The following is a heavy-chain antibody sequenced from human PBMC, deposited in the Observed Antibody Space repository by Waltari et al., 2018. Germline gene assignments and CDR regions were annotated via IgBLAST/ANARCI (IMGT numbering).Heavy chain of an antibody. CDR3: ARDPAITAPSDY. Sequence: EVQLVESGVGLAKPGGSLRLSCAASAFTFRSYSMNWVRQAPGKGLEWVSSISGSSTYIYYADSVKGRFTISRDNAKKSLYLQMNSLRAEDTAVYYCARDPAITAPSDYWGQGTLVTVSS. J-gene: IGHJ4*02. CDR1: AFTFRSYS. D-gene: IGHD1-20*01. V-gene: IGHV3-21*01. CDR2: ISGSSTYI.